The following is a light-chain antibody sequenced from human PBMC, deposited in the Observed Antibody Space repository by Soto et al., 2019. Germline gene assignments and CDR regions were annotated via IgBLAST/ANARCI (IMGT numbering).Light chain of an antibody. V-gene: IGKV1-33*01. CDR1: QDISNF. CDR3: QQYKSLPLT. Sequence: EIQMTQSPASLSASVGDRVTITCQASQDISNFLNWYRQKPGEAPNLLIYDASTLETGVPLRFSGSGYGSYFSFTISSLQPEDVATYYCQQYKSLPLTFGGGTKVEIK. J-gene: IGKJ4*01. CDR2: DAS.